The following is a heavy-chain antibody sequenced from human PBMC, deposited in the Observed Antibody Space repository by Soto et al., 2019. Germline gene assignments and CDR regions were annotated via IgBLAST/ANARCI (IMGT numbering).Heavy chain of an antibody. V-gene: IGHV4-30-2*01. D-gene: IGHD2-2*01. CDR3: ARGGFQLLPDY. CDR1: GGPVSSDAYS. J-gene: IGHJ4*02. Sequence: SETLPLTCVVSGGPVSSDAYSWSWLRQPPGKGLEWIGYIYHTGSTYSTPSLKGRVTMSIDRSKNQFSLRLSSVTAADTAVYYCARGGFQLLPDYWGQGTLVTVPQ. CDR2: IYHTGST.